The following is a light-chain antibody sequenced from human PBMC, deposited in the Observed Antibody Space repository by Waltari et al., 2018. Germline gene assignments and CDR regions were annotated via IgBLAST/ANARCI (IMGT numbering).Light chain of an antibody. CDR2: DAS. V-gene: IGKV3D-20*01. CDR3: QQYGNSPFT. Sequence: EIVLTQSPAILSLSPGERATLSCGASPGVSSSFLAWYQQRPGLAPRLLIYDASSRATGIPDRFSASGSGTDFTLTISSLEPEDFAVYYCQQYGNSPFTFGPGTKVDIK. CDR1: PGVSSSF. J-gene: IGKJ3*01.